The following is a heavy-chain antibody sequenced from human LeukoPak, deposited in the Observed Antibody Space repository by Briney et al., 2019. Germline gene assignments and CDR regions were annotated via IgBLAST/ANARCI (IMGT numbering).Heavy chain of an antibody. V-gene: IGHV3-53*01. CDR2: IYSGGST. Sequence: PGGSLRLSCAASGFTVSSNYMSWVRQAPGKGLEWVSVIYSGGSTYYADSVKGRFTISRDNSKNTLYLQMNSLRAEDTAVYYCAGVSVPLYDAFDIWGQGTTVTVSS. CDR3: AGVSVPLYDAFDI. J-gene: IGHJ3*02. D-gene: IGHD6-13*01. CDR1: GFTVSSNY.